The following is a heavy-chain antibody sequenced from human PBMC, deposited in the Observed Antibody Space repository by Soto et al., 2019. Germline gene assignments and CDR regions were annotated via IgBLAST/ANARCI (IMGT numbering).Heavy chain of an antibody. CDR1: GDTFTSYA. D-gene: IGHD1-26*01. J-gene: IGHJ3*02. CDR3: ATQRVVGVGVTRTPI. V-gene: IGHV1-69*13. Sequence: AVKVSCKASGDTFTSYAFNWVRQAPGQGLEWMGRIIPVFGTTNYAQKFQGGVTITADESTRTVFMELNSLRSDDTAVFYCATQRVVGVGVTRTPIWGQGTMVTVS. CDR2: IIPVFGTT.